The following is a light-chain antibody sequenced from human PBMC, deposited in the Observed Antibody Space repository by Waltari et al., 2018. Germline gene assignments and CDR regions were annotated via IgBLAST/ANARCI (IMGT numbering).Light chain of an antibody. CDR2: LNSDGSH. Sequence: QLVLTQSPSASASLGASVKLTCTLSSGHSSYAIAWHQQQPDKGPRYLMKLNSDGSHSKGDGIPDRFSGSSSGAERYLTISSLQSEDEADYYCQTWGTGPWVFGGGTKLTVL. V-gene: IGLV4-69*01. CDR1: SGHSSYA. J-gene: IGLJ3*02. CDR3: QTWGTGPWV.